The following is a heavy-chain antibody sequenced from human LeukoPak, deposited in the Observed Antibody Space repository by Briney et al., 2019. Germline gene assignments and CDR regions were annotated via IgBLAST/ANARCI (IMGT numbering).Heavy chain of an antibody. CDR1: GGSFSTFY. V-gene: IGHV4-34*01. D-gene: IGHD2-2*01. Sequence: SETLSLTCGVSGGSFSTFYWSWIRQPPGKGLEWIGEINHSGATSYNPFLKSRVTISVDTSKNQFSLKLSSVTAADTAVYYCARQFDIVVVPAAIDYWGQGTLVTVSS. J-gene: IGHJ4*02. CDR2: INHSGAT. CDR3: ARQFDIVVVPAAIDY.